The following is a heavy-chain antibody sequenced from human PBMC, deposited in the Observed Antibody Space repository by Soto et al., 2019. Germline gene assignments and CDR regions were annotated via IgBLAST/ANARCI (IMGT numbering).Heavy chain of an antibody. Sequence: SLRLSCAASGFTFSSYGMHWVRQAPGKGLEWVAVIWYDGSNKYYADSVKGRFTISRDNSKNTLYLQMNSLRAEDTAVYYCARDGHDYGDYFDYWGQGTLVTVSS. CDR3: ARDGHDYGDYFDY. J-gene: IGHJ4*02. D-gene: IGHD4-17*01. CDR1: GFTFSSYG. V-gene: IGHV3-33*01. CDR2: IWYDGSNK.